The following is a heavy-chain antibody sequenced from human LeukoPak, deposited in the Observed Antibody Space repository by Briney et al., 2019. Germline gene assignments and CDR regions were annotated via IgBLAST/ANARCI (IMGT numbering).Heavy chain of an antibody. V-gene: IGHV1-18*01. Sequence: ASVKVSCKASGYTFTSYGISWVRQAPGQGLEWMGWISAYNGNTNYAQKLQGRVTMTTDTSTGTAYMELRSLRSDDTAVYYCARDRGYCSSTSCYRSAFDIWGQGTMVTVSS. J-gene: IGHJ3*02. CDR2: ISAYNGNT. CDR1: GYTFTSYG. D-gene: IGHD2-2*01. CDR3: ARDRGYCSSTSCYRSAFDI.